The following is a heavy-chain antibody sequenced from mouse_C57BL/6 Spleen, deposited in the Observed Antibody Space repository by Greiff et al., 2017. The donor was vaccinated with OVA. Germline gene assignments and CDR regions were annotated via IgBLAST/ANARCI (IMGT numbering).Heavy chain of an antibody. CDR2: FYPGSGSI. V-gene: IGHV1-62-2*01. CDR3: ARHGYYYGSSYRYFDV. Sequence: VKVVESGAELVKPGASVKLSCKASGYTFTEYTIHWVKQRSGQGLEWIGWFYPGSGSIKYNEKFKDKATWTADKSSSTVYMELRRLTSDDSAVYFCARHGYYYGSSYRYFDVWGTGTTVTVSS. J-gene: IGHJ1*03. CDR1: GYTFTEYT. D-gene: IGHD1-1*01.